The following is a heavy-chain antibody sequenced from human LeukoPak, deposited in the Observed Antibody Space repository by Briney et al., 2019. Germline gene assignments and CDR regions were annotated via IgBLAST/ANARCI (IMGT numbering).Heavy chain of an antibody. CDR3: ARGAGITGMWWEGDAFDI. Sequence: ASVKVSCKASGYTFTSYYMHWVRQAPGQGLEWMGIINPSGGSTSYAQKFQGRVTMTRDMSTSTVYMELSSLRSEDTAVYYCARGAGITGMWWEGDAFDIWGQGTMVTVSS. D-gene: IGHD1-20*01. CDR1: GYTFTSYY. J-gene: IGHJ3*02. CDR2: INPSGGST. V-gene: IGHV1-46*01.